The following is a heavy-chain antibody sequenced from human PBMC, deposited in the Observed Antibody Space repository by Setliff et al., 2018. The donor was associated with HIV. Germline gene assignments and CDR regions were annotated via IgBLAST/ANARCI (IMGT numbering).Heavy chain of an antibody. V-gene: IGHV4-59*01. CDR1: GGSINHYY. CDR3: AREREIRVRGAYDAFDI. J-gene: IGHJ3*02. D-gene: IGHD3-10*01. Sequence: SETLSLSCTVSGGSINHYYWSWIRQSPGKGLEWIGYIFYTESFYTETTNYNPSLKSRVTISLDTSKSQFSLNLSSVTAADTAVYYCAREREIRVRGAYDAFDIWGQGTMVTVSS. CDR2: IFYTESFYTETT.